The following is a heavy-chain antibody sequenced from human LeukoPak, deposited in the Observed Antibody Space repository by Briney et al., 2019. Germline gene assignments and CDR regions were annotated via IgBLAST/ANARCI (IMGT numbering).Heavy chain of an antibody. D-gene: IGHD3-22*01. Sequence: ASVKVSCKASGYTFTSYGISWVRQAPGQGLEWMGWISAYNGNTNYAQKLQGRVIMTRDTSISTAYMELSRLRSDDTAVYYCARVRYYDSSGYYSWFDPWGQGTLVTVSS. J-gene: IGHJ5*02. CDR1: GYTFTSYG. V-gene: IGHV1-18*01. CDR3: ARVRYYDSSGYYSWFDP. CDR2: ISAYNGNT.